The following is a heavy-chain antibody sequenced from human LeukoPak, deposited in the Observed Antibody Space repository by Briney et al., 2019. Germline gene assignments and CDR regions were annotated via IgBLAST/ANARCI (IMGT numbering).Heavy chain of an antibody. CDR3: ARGERGYSYGYGSYYYYYMDV. J-gene: IGHJ6*03. CDR1: GFTFVSYW. CDR2: IYYSGST. Sequence: PGGSLRLSCAASGFTFVSYWMHWVRQAPGKGLEWIGYIYYSGSTNYNPSLKSRVTISVDTSKNQFSLKLSSVTAADTAVYYCARGERGYSYGYGSYYYYYMDVWGKGTTVTVSS. D-gene: IGHD5-18*01. V-gene: IGHV4-59*01.